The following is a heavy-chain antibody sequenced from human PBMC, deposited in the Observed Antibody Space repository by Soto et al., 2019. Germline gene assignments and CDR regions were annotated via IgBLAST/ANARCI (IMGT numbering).Heavy chain of an antibody. D-gene: IGHD5-12*01. CDR3: ARQNGYDAGFGH. CDR2: IDSIGST. J-gene: IGHJ4*02. Sequence: QVQLQESGPGLVKPSQTLSLTCTVSGVSLSSGDVYWTWIRQSPEKGLEWIGYIDSIGSTHYNPSLKTRVTILVDPSKNQFSLSLRSVTAADTAEYYCARQNGYDAGFGHWGQGLLVTVS. CDR1: GVSLSSGDVY. V-gene: IGHV4-30-4*01.